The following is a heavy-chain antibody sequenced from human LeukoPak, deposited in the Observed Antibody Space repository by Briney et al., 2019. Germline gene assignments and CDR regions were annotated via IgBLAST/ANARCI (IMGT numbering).Heavy chain of an antibody. Sequence: GGSLRLSCAASGFTFSTYWMSWVRQAPGKGLEWVGNINQDGSDIYYVDSVKGRFTISRDNGKNTLYLQMSSLRAEDTAVYYCATYRGYPVDYWGQGTLVTVSS. CDR3: ATYRGYPVDY. CDR1: GFTFSTYW. V-gene: IGHV3-7*01. J-gene: IGHJ4*02. D-gene: IGHD1-1*01. CDR2: INQDGSDI.